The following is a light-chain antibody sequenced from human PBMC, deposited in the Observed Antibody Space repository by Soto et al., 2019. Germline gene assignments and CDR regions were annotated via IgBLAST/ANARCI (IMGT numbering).Light chain of an antibody. CDR3: SSYTSSSTVV. V-gene: IGLV2-14*01. Sequence: QSALTQPASVSGSPGQSITISCTGTSSEVGGYNYVSWYQQHPGKAPKLMIHDVSNRPSGVSNRFSGSKSGNTASLTISGLQAEDEADYYCSSYTSSSTVVFGGGTKLTVL. CDR1: SSEVGGYNY. J-gene: IGLJ2*01. CDR2: DVS.